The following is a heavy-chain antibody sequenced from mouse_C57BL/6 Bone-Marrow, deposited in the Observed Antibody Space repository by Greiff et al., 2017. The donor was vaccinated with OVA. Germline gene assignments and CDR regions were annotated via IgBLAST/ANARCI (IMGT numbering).Heavy chain of an antibody. CDR1: GFTFSSYA. V-gene: IGHV5-4*01. Sequence: DVQLVQPGGGLVKPGGSLKLSCAASGFTFSSYAMSWVRQTPEKRLEWVATISAGGSYTYYPDNVKGRFTISRDNAKNNLYLQLSHLKSEDTAMYYCARDLYGNYLDYWGRGTTLTVTS. J-gene: IGHJ2*01. D-gene: IGHD2-1*01. CDR3: ARDLYGNYLDY. CDR2: ISAGGSYT.